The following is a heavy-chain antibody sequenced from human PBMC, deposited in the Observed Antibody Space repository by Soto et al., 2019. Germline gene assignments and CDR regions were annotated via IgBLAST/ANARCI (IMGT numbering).Heavy chain of an antibody. CDR1: GFTFNYYN. J-gene: IGHJ3*02. V-gene: IGHV3-48*02. CDR3: AREEYDFLSGRRVVAFDI. D-gene: IGHD3-3*01. CDR2: ISSSGSTI. Sequence: EVQLVESGGGLVQPGGSLRLSCAASGFTFNYYNMNWVRQAPGKGLEWVSHISSSGSTIYYADSVKGRFTISRDNAKNSIYLQMNSLRDEDTAVFYCAREEYDFLSGRRVVAFDIWGQGTMVTVSS.